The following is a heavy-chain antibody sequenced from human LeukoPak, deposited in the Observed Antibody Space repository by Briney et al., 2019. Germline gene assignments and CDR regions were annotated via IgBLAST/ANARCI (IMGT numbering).Heavy chain of an antibody. Sequence: GGSLRLSCAASGFTFSTYGMSWVRQAPGEGLEWVSAISGSGGSSYNADSVKGRFTISRDNSKNTLYLQMNSLRVEDTAIYYCAKILWFTTGSYILDYWGQGTLVTVSS. CDR2: ISGSGGSS. D-gene: IGHD3-10*01. J-gene: IGHJ4*02. CDR3: AKILWFTTGSYILDY. CDR1: GFTFSTYG. V-gene: IGHV3-23*01.